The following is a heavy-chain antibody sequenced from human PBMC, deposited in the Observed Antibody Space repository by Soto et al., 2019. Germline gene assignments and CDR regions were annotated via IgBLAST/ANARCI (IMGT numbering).Heavy chain of an antibody. Sequence: ASVKVSCKASGYTFTGYYMHWVRQAPGQGIERMGWINPNSGGTNYAQKYQGWVTMTRDTSISTAYMELSRLRSDDTAVYYCARGAYPYDYVWGSSRNPDQGEFDYWGQGTLVTVSS. CDR2: INPNSGGT. D-gene: IGHD3-16*01. V-gene: IGHV1-2*04. J-gene: IGHJ4*02. CDR3: ARGAYPYDYVWGSSRNPDQGEFDY. CDR1: GYTFTGYY.